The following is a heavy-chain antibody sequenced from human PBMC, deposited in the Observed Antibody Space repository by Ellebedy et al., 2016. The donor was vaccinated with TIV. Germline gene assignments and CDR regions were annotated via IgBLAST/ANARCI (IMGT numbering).Heavy chain of an antibody. V-gene: IGHV4-59*01. CDR1: GGSISSYY. CDR2: IYYSGST. D-gene: IGHD3-22*01. J-gene: IGHJ4*02. CDR3: ARAGVLTMIRQLEYYFDY. Sequence: SETLSLXCTVSGGSISSYYWSWIRQPPGKGLEWIGYIYYSGSTNYNPSLKSRVTISVDTSKNQFSLKLSSVTAADTAVYYCARAGVLTMIRQLEYYFDYWGQGTLVTVSS.